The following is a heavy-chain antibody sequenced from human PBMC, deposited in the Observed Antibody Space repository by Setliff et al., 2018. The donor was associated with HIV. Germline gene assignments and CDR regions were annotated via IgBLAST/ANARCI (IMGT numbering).Heavy chain of an antibody. CDR2: IFYDGNT. Sequence: SETLSLTCTVSGGSISSTGYFWSWIRQPPGKGLEWIGFIFYDGNTYYMPSLKSRSAISVDASKNQFSLKLTSVTAADTAVYWCAREDSSYHYFESWGQGMLVTVSS. CDR3: AREDSSYHYFES. CDR1: GGSISSTGYF. D-gene: IGHD3-22*01. J-gene: IGHJ4*02. V-gene: IGHV4-30-4*01.